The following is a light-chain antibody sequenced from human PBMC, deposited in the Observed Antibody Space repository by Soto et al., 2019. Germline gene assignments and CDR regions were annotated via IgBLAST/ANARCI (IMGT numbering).Light chain of an antibody. Sequence: EIVLTQSPATLSLSPGERATLSCRDSQSISTYLAWYQQKPGQAPRLLIYDASNRATGIPARFSGSGSGTDFTLTISSLEPEDFAVYYCQQRSSWLFGGGTKVEIK. J-gene: IGKJ4*01. V-gene: IGKV3-11*01. CDR1: QSISTY. CDR2: DAS. CDR3: QQRSSWL.